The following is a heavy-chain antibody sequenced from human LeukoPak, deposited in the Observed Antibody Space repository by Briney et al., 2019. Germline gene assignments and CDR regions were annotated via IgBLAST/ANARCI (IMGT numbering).Heavy chain of an antibody. J-gene: IGHJ4*02. D-gene: IGHD6-19*01. CDR3: AKDVAVAGPPYDY. CDR1: GFTFSTYW. V-gene: IGHV3-74*01. Sequence: GGSLRLSCAASGFTFSTYWMHWVRQAPGKGLVWVSRIKGDGSSTSYADSVKGRFTISRDNDKNTLYLQMNSLRAEDTAVYYCAKDVAVAGPPYDYWGQGTLVTVSS. CDR2: IKGDGSST.